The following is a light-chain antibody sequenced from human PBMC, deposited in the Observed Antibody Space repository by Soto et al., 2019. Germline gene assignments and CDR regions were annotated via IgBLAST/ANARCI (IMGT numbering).Light chain of an antibody. CDR3: QLYDNSQRT. Sequence: EIVLTQSPGTLSLSPGERATLSCRASQSVSSSFLAWYQQKPGQAPRLLIYGASSRATGFPDRFSGSGSGTDFTLTISRLEPEDFAVYYCQLYDNSQRTFAQGTKVEIK. CDR1: QSVSSSF. CDR2: GAS. V-gene: IGKV3-20*01. J-gene: IGKJ1*01.